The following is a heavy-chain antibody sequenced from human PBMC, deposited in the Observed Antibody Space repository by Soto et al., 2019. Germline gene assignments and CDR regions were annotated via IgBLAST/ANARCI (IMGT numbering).Heavy chain of an antibody. CDR1: GDSVSSNRVT. V-gene: IGHV6-1*01. CDR3: ARAVDVWFVL. J-gene: IGHJ5*02. Sequence: SPTLSLTCVISGDSVSSNRVTWNWIRQSPSRGLEWLGRTYYRSKWSTDYAASLKSRITINSDTSKNHFSLQLDSVTPEDTALYYWARAVDVWFVLWGQGLRVTVSS. CDR2: TYYRSKWST.